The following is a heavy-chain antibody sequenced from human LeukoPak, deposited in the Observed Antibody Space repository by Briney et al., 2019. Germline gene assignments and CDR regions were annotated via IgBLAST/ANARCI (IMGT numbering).Heavy chain of an antibody. D-gene: IGHD3-10*01. J-gene: IGHJ4*02. CDR2: ISSTSTT. CDR1: GFTFGSYT. CDR3: AAAGDY. Sequence: GGSLRLSCAVAGFTFGSYTMNWVRQAPGKGLEWVSHISSTSTTYYADSVKGRFTTSRDNAKNLLYLQMNSLRDEDTAVYYCAAAGDYWGQGTLVTVSS. V-gene: IGHV3-48*02.